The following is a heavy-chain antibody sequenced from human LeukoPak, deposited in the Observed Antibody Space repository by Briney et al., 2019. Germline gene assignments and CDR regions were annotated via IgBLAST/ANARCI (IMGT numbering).Heavy chain of an antibody. CDR2: ISSSSSYI. CDR3: ARDRGSGWYPNFDY. V-gene: IGHV3-21*01. J-gene: IGHJ4*02. D-gene: IGHD6-19*01. Sequence: SGGSLRLSCAASGFTFSSNSMNWVRQAPGKGLEWVSSISSSSSYIYYADSVKGRFTISRDNARNSLYLQMNSLRAEDTAVYYCARDRGSGWYPNFDYWGQGTLVTVSS. CDR1: GFTFSSNS.